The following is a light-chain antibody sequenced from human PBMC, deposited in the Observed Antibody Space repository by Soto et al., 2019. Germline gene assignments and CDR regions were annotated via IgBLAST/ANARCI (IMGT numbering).Light chain of an antibody. Sequence: EIVLTQSPGTLSLSPGERATLSCRASQSVNNNYLAWYQHKPGQAPRLLMYAASIRARGIPDRFGGSGSGTDFTLTISRLEPEDFAVYYCQQYGGSPLTFGQGTKVEI. CDR3: QQYGGSPLT. V-gene: IGKV3-20*01. CDR1: QSVNNNY. J-gene: IGKJ1*01. CDR2: AAS.